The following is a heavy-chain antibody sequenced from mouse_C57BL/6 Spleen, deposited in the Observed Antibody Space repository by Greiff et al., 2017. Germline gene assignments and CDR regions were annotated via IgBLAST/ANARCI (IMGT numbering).Heavy chain of an antibody. Sequence: QVQLQQPGAELVRPGSSVKLSCKASGYTFTSYWMHWVKQRPIQGLEWIGNIDPSDSETHYNQKFKDKATLTVDKSSSTAYMQLSSLTSEDSAVYYCARAYYYGSSYEDYAMDYWGQGTSVTVSS. J-gene: IGHJ4*01. CDR2: IDPSDSET. CDR1: GYTFTSYW. CDR3: ARAYYYGSSYEDYAMDY. D-gene: IGHD1-1*01. V-gene: IGHV1-52*01.